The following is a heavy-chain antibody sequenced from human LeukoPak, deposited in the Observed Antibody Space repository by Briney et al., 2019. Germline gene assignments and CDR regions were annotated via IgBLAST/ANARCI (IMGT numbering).Heavy chain of an antibody. J-gene: IGHJ4*02. V-gene: IGHV4-4*02. Sequence: PSGTLSLTCGVSGGSVTSTNYWTWVRRPPGKGLERIGEVNLQGFTNYNPSLMGRVAISVDTSESHISLQLTSVTAADTAVYYCAREGGPYRPLDYSGQGTLVTVSS. CDR1: GGSVTSTNY. CDR3: AREGGPYRPLDY. CDR2: VNLQGFT.